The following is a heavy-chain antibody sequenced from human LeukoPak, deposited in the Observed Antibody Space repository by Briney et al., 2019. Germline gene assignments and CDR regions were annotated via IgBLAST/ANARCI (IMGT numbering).Heavy chain of an antibody. CDR1: GFTFSSYA. J-gene: IGHJ4*02. Sequence: GGSLRLSCAASGFTFSSYAMSWVRQAPGKGLEWVSAISGSGGSTYYADSVKGRFTISRDNSKNTLYLQMNSLRAEDTAVYYCAKYPTPGIAVAGTDYLDYWGQGTLVTVSS. V-gene: IGHV3-23*01. CDR2: ISGSGGST. CDR3: AKYPTPGIAVAGTDYLDY. D-gene: IGHD6-19*01.